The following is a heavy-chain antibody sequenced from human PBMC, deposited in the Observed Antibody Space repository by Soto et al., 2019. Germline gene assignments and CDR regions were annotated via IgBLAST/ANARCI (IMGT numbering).Heavy chain of an antibody. Sequence: QVQLVQSGAEVKKPGSSVKVSCKASGGTFSSYTISWVRQAPGQGLQWMGRIIPILGIANYAQKFQGRVTITPDKSTSTAYMELSSLRSEDTAVYYCARGKGTYTGDAFDIWGQGTMVTVSS. J-gene: IGHJ3*02. D-gene: IGHD1-1*01. CDR3: ARGKGTYTGDAFDI. CDR1: GGTFSSYT. CDR2: IIPILGIA. V-gene: IGHV1-69*02.